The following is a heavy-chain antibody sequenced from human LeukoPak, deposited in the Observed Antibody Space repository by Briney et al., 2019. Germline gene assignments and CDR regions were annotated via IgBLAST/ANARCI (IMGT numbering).Heavy chain of an antibody. CDR3: ASTSLVMYYYDSGYFDY. J-gene: IGHJ4*02. D-gene: IGHD3-22*01. CDR1: GGSISSYY. CDR2: IYYSGST. V-gene: IGHV4-59*08. Sequence: PSETLSLTCTVSGGSISSYYWSWIRQPPGKGLGWIGYIYYSGSTNYNPSLKSRVTISVDTSKNQFSLKLSSVTAADTAVYYCASTSLVMYYYDSGYFDYWGQGTLVTVSS.